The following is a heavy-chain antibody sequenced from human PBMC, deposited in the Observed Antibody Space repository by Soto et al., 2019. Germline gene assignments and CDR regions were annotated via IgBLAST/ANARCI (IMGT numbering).Heavy chain of an antibody. CDR3: ARPSSSSSLGYGMDV. CDR1: GGSFREYY. Sequence: SETLSLTCAVNGGSFREYYWSWLRQPPGKGLEWIGEINQSGTTHYNPSLKRRINISIDTSKNQFSLNLTSVTAADTATYYCARPSSSSSLGYGMDVWGQGATVTVSS. V-gene: IGHV4-34*01. CDR2: INQSGTT. D-gene: IGHD6-6*01. J-gene: IGHJ6*02.